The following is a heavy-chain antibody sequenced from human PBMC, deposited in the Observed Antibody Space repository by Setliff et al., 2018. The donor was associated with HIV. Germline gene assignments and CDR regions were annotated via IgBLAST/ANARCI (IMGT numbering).Heavy chain of an antibody. CDR1: GGSISNYY. CDR2: VYYNGGT. V-gene: IGHV4-59*01. J-gene: IGHJ5*02. D-gene: IGHD3-9*01. Sequence: SETLSLTCTVSGGSISNYYWSWIRQPPGKGLEWIGYVYYNGGTQYNPSLKCRVTISADTSKNQFSLKLNSVTAADTAVYFCARARYGTSFDPWGQGTLVTVSS. CDR3: ARARYGTSFDP.